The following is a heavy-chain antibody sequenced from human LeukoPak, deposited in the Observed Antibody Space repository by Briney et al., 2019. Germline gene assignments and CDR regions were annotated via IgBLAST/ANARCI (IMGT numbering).Heavy chain of an antibody. CDR3: AKDYTVVHPDYYFDY. CDR1: GFTFSSYG. J-gene: IGHJ4*02. V-gene: IGHV3-30*18. D-gene: IGHD4-23*01. CDR2: ISYDGSNK. Sequence: PGRSLRLSCAASGFTFSSYGMHWVRQAPGKGLEGVAVISYDGSNKYYADSVKGRFTISRDNSKNTLYLQMNSLRAEDTAVYYCAKDYTVVHPDYYFDYWGQGTLVTVSS.